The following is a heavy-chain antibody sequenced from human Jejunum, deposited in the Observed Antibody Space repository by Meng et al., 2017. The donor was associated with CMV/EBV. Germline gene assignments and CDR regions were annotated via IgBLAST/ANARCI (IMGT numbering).Heavy chain of an antibody. CDR2: LWYDGSRK. V-gene: IGHV3-33*01. CDR1: CFPLHSYG. J-gene: IGHJ4*02. D-gene: IGHD3-22*01. CDR3: ARDNDGSSHYSQFDY. Sequence: SCFPLHSYGLHWVRQFPGKGLEWVAVLWYDGSRKYFADSVQGRFSISRDDSKNTVYLQMNSLRAEDTAVYYCARDNDGSSHYSQFDYWGQGTLVTVSS.